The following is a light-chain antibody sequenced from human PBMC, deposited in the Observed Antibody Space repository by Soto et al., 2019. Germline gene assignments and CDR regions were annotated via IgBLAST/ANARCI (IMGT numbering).Light chain of an antibody. CDR1: SSDVGGYNY. V-gene: IGLV2-11*01. CDR3: CSYAGSYTYV. J-gene: IGLJ1*01. CDR2: DVS. Sequence: QPVLTQPRSVSGSPGQSVTISCTGTSSDVGGYNYVSWYQQHPGKAPKLIMYDVSKRPSGVPDRFSGSKSGKTASLTISGLQAEDEAEYYCCSYAGSYTYVFGTETKLTVL.